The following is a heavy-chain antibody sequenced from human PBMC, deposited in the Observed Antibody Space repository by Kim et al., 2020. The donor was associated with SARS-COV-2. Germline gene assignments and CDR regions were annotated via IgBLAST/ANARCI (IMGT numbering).Heavy chain of an antibody. CDR3: TTRAMAHYYGMDV. Sequence: GGSLRLSCAASGFTFSNAWMSWVRQAPGKGLEWVGRIKSKTDGGTTDYAAPVKGRFTISRDDSKNTLYLQMNSLKTEDTAVYYCTTRAMAHYYGMDVWGQGTTVTVSS. D-gene: IGHD5-18*01. V-gene: IGHV3-15*01. CDR1: GFTFSNAW. CDR2: IKSKTDGGTT. J-gene: IGHJ6*02.